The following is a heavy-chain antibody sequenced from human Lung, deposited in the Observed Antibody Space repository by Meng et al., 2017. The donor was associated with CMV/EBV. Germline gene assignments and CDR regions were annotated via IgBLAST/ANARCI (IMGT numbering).Heavy chain of an antibody. J-gene: IGHJ5*02. Sequence: ETLSLXCTVSGDSVSSGPYYWSWIRQPPGKGLEWIGYLYYSGDTNYNPSLKSRVTMSVDTSKNQFSLKLRSVTAADTAVYYCARLLRGYDSVGWFDPWGQGTLVTVSS. CDR3: ARLLRGYDSVGWFDP. V-gene: IGHV4-61*01. D-gene: IGHD3-3*01. CDR2: LYYSGDT. CDR1: GDSVSSGPYY.